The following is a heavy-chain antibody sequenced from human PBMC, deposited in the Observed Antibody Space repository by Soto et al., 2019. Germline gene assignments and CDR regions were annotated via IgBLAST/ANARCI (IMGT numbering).Heavy chain of an antibody. CDR1: GASISNGGYY. CDR3: ARQGLFMFYYGMDV. J-gene: IGHJ6*02. CDR2: IYYSGNT. V-gene: IGHV4-31*03. Sequence: SETLSLTCTVSGASISNGGYYWSWIRQHPGKGLEWIGYIYYSGNTYYNPSLKSRLTISVDTSKNQFSLKLSSMTAADKAVYYWARQGLFMFYYGMDVWGQGTTVTVSS. D-gene: IGHD3-10*02.